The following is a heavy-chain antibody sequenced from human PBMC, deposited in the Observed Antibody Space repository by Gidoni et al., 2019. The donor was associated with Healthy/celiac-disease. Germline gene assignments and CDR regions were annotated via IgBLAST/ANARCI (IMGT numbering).Heavy chain of an antibody. CDR3: AKDQGGAVAGTNWYFDL. Sequence: EVQLLESGGGLVQPGGSLRLSCAASGFTFSSYAMSWVRQAPGKGLEWVSAISGSGGSTYYADSVKGRFTISRDNSKNTLYLQMNSLRAEDTAVYYCAKDQGGAVAGTNWYFDLWGRGTLVTVSS. D-gene: IGHD6-19*01. J-gene: IGHJ2*01. CDR1: GFTFSSYA. CDR2: ISGSGGST. V-gene: IGHV3-23*01.